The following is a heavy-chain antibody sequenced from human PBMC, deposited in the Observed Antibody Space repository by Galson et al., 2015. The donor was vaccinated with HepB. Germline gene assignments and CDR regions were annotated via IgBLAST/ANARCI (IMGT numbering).Heavy chain of an antibody. CDR3: ARDVYYYDSRGYYYRDYFDY. D-gene: IGHD3-22*01. J-gene: IGHJ4*02. CDR2: IYYSGST. CDR1: GGSISSSSYY. V-gene: IGHV4-39*07. Sequence: ETLSLTCTVSGGSISSSSYYWGWIRQPPGKGLEWIGSIYYSGSTYYNPSLKSRVTISVDTSKDQFSLKLSSVTAADTAVYYCARDVYYYDSRGYYYRDYFDYWGQGTLVTVSS.